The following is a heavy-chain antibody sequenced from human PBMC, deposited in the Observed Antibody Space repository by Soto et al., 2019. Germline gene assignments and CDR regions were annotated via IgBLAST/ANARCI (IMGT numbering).Heavy chain of an antibody. D-gene: IGHD1-26*01. CDR3: ASVGTLEQAVGS. Sequence: SETLSLTCTVSGGSISSYSWIWIRQPPGKGLQWIGCIYYSGLNNYTTPLTSRVTISVATSKNQFSLKLSSVTAAHTAVYYCASVGTLEQAVGSWGQGTLVTVSS. V-gene: IGHV4-59*12. J-gene: IGHJ5*01. CDR2: IYYSGLN. CDR1: GGSISSYS.